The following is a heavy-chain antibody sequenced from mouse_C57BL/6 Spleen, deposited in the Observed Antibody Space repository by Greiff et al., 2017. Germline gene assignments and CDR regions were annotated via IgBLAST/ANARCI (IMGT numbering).Heavy chain of an antibody. Sequence: VQLQQSGAELVKPGASVKISCKASGYAFSSYWMNWVKQRPGKGLEWIGQIYPGDGDTNYNGKFKGKATLTADKSSSTAYMQLSSQTSEDSAVYFCARGIYYYGSSYGWYFDVWGTGTTVTVSS. CDR2: IYPGDGDT. CDR1: GYAFSSYW. D-gene: IGHD1-1*01. CDR3: ARGIYYYGSSYGWYFDV. V-gene: IGHV1-80*01. J-gene: IGHJ1*03.